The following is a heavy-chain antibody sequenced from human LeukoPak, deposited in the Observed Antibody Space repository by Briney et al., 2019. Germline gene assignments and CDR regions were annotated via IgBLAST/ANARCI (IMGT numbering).Heavy chain of an antibody. D-gene: IGHD7-27*01. CDR1: GDSISTNY. J-gene: IGHJ4*02. Sequence: PSETLSLVCTVSGDSISTNYWSWVRQPPGKGLEWIGYIYTSGSTNYNPSLKSRVTISGDTSKNQFSLKLSSVTAADTAVYYCARLAGEEAYWGQGTLVTVSS. CDR3: ARLAGEEAY. V-gene: IGHV4-4*09. CDR2: IYTSGST.